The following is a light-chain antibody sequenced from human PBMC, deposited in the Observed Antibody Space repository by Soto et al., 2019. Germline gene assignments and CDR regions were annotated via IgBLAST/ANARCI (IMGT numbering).Light chain of an antibody. Sequence: DIPMTQSPSSLYASVGDRDTITCRASQGISNYLACYQQKPGKVPKLLIYAASTLQSGVPSRFSGSGSGTDFTLTISSLQPEDVATYYCQKYNSAPHTFGQGTKLEIK. V-gene: IGKV1-27*01. CDR1: QGISNY. J-gene: IGKJ2*01. CDR2: AAS. CDR3: QKYNSAPHT.